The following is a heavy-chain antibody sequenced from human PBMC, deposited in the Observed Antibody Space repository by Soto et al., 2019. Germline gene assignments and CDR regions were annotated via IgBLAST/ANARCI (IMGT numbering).Heavy chain of an antibody. CDR1: GFTFSNYW. J-gene: IGHJ4*02. CDR3: ARDLFDY. Sequence: EVRLVESGGGLVQPGGSLRLSCAASGFTFSNYWMNWVRQAPGKGLEWVANINEDGSEKYYVDSAKGRFTISRDNAKNSLYLQMSSLRAEDTAVYYCARDLFDYWGQGTLVTVSS. V-gene: IGHV3-7*01. CDR2: INEDGSEK.